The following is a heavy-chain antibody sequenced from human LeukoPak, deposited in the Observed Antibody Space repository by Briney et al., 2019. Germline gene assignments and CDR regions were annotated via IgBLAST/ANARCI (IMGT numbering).Heavy chain of an antibody. V-gene: IGHV4-30-4*08. CDR1: GGSISSGDYY. Sequence: SETLSLTCTVSGGSISSGDYYWSWIRQPPGKGLEWIGYIYYSGSTYYNPSLKSRVTISVDTSKNQFSLKLSSVTAADTAVYYRARVAEAGYFDYWGQGTLVTVSS. J-gene: IGHJ4*02. CDR2: IYYSGST. D-gene: IGHD6-19*01. CDR3: ARVAEAGYFDY.